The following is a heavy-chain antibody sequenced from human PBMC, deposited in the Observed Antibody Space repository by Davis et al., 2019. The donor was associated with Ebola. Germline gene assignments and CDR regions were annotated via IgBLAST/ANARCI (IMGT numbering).Heavy chain of an antibody. Sequence: ASVKVSCKASGYTFTSYGISWVRQAPGQGLEWMGWISAYNGNTNYAQKLQGRITMTTDTSTSTAYMELRSLRSDDTAVYYCARAVLTTVTSWFDPWGQGTLVTVSS. J-gene: IGHJ5*02. CDR3: ARAVLTTVTSWFDP. V-gene: IGHV1-18*01. D-gene: IGHD4-17*01. CDR2: ISAYNGNT. CDR1: GYTFTSYG.